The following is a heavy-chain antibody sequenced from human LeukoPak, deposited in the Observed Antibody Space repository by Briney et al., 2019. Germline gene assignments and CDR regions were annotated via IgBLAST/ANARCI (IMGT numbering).Heavy chain of an antibody. Sequence: SETLSLTCTVSGGSISGYYWSWIRQPPGKGLEWIGEINHSGSTNYNPSLKSRVTISVDTSKNQFSLKLSSVTAADTAVYYCARPMYYYGSGSYYNRAMDVWGKGTTVTISS. CDR1: GGSISGYY. D-gene: IGHD3-10*01. J-gene: IGHJ6*03. CDR3: ARPMYYYGSGSYYNRAMDV. V-gene: IGHV4-34*01. CDR2: INHSGST.